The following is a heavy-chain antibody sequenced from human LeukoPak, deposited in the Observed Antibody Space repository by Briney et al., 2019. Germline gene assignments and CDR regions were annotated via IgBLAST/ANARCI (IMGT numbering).Heavy chain of an antibody. CDR1: GYTFTGYY. J-gene: IGHJ6*03. V-gene: IGHV1-2*02. D-gene: IGHD3-10*01. CDR2: INPNSGGT. Sequence: GASVKVSCKASGYTFTGYYMRWVRQAPGQGLEWMGWINPNSGGTNYAQKFQGRVTMTRDTSISTAYMELSRLRSDDTAVYYCARCITMVRGGYYYYYMDVWGKGTTVTISS. CDR3: ARCITMVRGGYYYYYMDV.